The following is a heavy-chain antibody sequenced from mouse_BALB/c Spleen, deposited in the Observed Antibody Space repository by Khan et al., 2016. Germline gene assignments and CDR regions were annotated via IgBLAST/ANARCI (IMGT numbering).Heavy chain of an antibody. Sequence: QIQLVQSGPELKKPGETVKISCKASEYTFTNYGMNWVKQAPGKGLKWMGWINTNTGEQTYAEEFKGRFAFSLEASASTAYLQINNLKNEDSATYFCARTGDYPYYAMDYWGQGTSVTVSS. V-gene: IGHV9-3*02. CDR2: INTNTGEQ. J-gene: IGHJ4*01. CDR1: EYTFTNYG. CDR3: ARTGDYPYYAMDY. D-gene: IGHD2-13*01.